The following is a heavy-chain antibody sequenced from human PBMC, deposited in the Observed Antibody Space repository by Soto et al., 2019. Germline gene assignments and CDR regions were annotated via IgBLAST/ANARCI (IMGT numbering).Heavy chain of an antibody. CDR3: ARAAYDTSGYHESPFDY. V-gene: IGHV1-46*01. CDR1: GYTFTSYY. D-gene: IGHD3-22*01. CDR2: INPSGGST. Sequence: ASVKVSCKASGYTFTSYYMQWVRQAPGQGLEWMGIINPSGGSTTYAQKFQGRVTMTRDTSTSTVYMELSSLRSEDTAVYYCARAAYDTSGYHESPFDYWGQGTLVTVSS. J-gene: IGHJ4*02.